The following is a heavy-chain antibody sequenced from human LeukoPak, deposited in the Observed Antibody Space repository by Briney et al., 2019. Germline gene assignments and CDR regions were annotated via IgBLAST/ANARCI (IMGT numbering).Heavy chain of an antibody. J-gene: IGHJ4*02. CDR1: EFPFTRTG. CDR2: INTDGTVT. CDR3: ATKQWLAPPPDS. Sequence: GGSLKPSCPPSEFPFTRTGSLGAGKPPGKEWKAAPRINTDGTVTTYADSVKGRFTVSRDNADNTMFLQMNSVRDEDTAVYYCATKQWLAPPPDSWGQGTPVTVSS. D-gene: IGHD6-19*01. V-gene: IGHV3-74*01.